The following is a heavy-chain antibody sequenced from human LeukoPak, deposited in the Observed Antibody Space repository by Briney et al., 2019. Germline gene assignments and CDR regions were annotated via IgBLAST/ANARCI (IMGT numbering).Heavy chain of an antibody. Sequence: GGSLRLSCAASGFIFSNYWMSWVRQAPAKGLEWVANIHKDESEKSYVDSVNGRFIISRDNAKYSLDLQMKTVRAEDTSVYYCARVMYSSSWSFDYWGQGTLVTVSS. V-gene: IGHV3-7*01. CDR3: ARVMYSSSWSFDY. J-gene: IGHJ4*02. D-gene: IGHD6-13*01. CDR2: IHKDESEK. CDR1: GFIFSNYW.